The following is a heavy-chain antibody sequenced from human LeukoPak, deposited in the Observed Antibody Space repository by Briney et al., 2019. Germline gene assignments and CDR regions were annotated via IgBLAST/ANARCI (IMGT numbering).Heavy chain of an antibody. J-gene: IGHJ1*01. D-gene: IGHD4-23*01. CDR3: YGGNAKH. CDR1: GFTFSSYW. V-gene: IGHV3-74*01. Sequence: GGSLRLSCGASGFTFSSYWMHWVRQAPGKGLVWVSGINTDGSSTYYADSVKGRFTISRDNAKNTLYLQMNSLRGEYTAVYYCYGGNAKHWGQGTLVTVSS. CDR2: INTDGSST.